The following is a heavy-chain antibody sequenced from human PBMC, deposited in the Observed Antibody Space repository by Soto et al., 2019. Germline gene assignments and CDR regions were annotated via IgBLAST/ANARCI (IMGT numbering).Heavy chain of an antibody. CDR1: GYTFTTNY. V-gene: IGHV1-46*03. CDR2: INPSGGST. CDR3: ARGGIFVVVPAANRGAFDI. J-gene: IGHJ3*02. Sequence: GASVKVSCKASGYTFTTNYMNWVRQAPGQGLEWMGIINPSGGSTSYAQKFQGRVTMTRDTSTSTVYMELSSLRSEDTAVYYCARGGIFVVVPAANRGAFDIWGQGTMVTVSS. D-gene: IGHD2-2*01.